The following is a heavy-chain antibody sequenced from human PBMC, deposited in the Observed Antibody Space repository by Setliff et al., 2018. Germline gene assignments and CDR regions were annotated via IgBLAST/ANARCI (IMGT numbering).Heavy chain of an antibody. Sequence: PSETLSLTCTVSGDSISSGSHYWGWIRQPPGKGLEWIGRIHYRGTTYSNVSLASRLTISLDTSKNQFSLKLSSVTAADTAVYYCARMSGFLYMDVWGKGTTVTVSS. CDR1: GDSISSGSHY. D-gene: IGHD6-25*01. J-gene: IGHJ6*03. CDR2: IHYRGTT. CDR3: ARMSGFLYMDV. V-gene: IGHV4-39*07.